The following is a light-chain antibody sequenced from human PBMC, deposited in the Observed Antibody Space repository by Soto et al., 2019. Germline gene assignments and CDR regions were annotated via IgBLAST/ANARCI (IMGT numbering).Light chain of an antibody. CDR3: VQHNSYPRT. V-gene: IGKV1-17*01. J-gene: IGKJ1*01. Sequence: DIQMTQSPSSLSASVGDRVTITCRASQGIGGDAGWYQQKPGKPPKRLLYATSTLQSGIPPRFRGGGFGTEFTLTISSLQPEDFATYYCVQHNSYPRTFGKGTRVEMK. CDR1: QGIGGD. CDR2: ATS.